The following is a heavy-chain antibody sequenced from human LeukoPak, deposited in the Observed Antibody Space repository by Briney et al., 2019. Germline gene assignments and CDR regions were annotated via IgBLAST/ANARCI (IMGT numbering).Heavy chain of an antibody. CDR1: GFTFNGYS. V-gene: IGHV3-21*01. J-gene: IGHJ4*02. CDR3: LKSRGDPSYFGY. Sequence: GGSLRLSCTASGFTFNGYSMNWVRQAPGKGLEWVSSISTSSSYIYYADSVKGRFTISRNNPKNSLYLQMNSLRAADTAVYYWLKSRGDPSYFGYWGQGTLVTVSS. CDR2: ISTSSSYI. D-gene: IGHD4-17*01.